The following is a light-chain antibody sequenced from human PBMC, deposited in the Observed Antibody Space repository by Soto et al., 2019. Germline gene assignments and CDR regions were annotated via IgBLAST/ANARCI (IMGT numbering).Light chain of an antibody. V-gene: IGKV3-20*01. Sequence: EIVLTQSPGTLSLSPGEGATLSCRASQSVSSSYLAWYQQKPGQAPRLLIYDASSRATCIPDRFSGSGSGTDFTLTISRLEPEDFAVYYCQQYGSSPPITFGPGTKGDI. CDR2: DAS. CDR1: QSVSSSY. CDR3: QQYGSSPPIT. J-gene: IGKJ3*01.